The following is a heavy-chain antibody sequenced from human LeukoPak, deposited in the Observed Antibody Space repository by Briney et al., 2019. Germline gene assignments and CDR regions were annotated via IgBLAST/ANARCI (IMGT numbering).Heavy chain of an antibody. Sequence: SETLSLTCTVSGGSISSYYWSWIRQPPGKGLEWIGYIYYSGSTNYNPSLKSRVTISVDTSKNQFSLKLSSVTAADTAVYYCARTFGGVIARRHFDYWGQGPLVTVSS. CDR1: GGSISSYY. D-gene: IGHD3-16*02. CDR3: ARTFGGVIARRHFDY. V-gene: IGHV4-59*01. J-gene: IGHJ4*02. CDR2: IYYSGST.